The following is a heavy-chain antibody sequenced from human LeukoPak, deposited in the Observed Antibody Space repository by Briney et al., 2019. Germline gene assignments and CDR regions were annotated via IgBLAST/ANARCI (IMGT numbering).Heavy chain of an antibody. J-gene: IGHJ4*02. D-gene: IGHD3-22*01. V-gene: IGHV4-59*12. CDR2: IYYSGST. Sequence: SETLSLTCTVSGGSISSYYWSWIRQPPGKGLEWIGYIYYSGSTNYNPSLKSRVTISVDTSKNQFSLKLSSVTAADTAVYYCARDRGYYDSSGYCDYWGQGTLVTVSS. CDR3: ARDRGYYDSSGYCDY. CDR1: GGSISSYY.